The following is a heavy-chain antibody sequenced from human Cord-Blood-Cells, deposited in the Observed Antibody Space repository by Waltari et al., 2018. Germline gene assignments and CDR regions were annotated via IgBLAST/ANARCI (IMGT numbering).Heavy chain of an antibody. CDR1: GYTFTSYG. V-gene: IGHV1-18*04. CDR3: ARVAALLAVAGPGGWFDP. Sequence: QVQLVQSGAEVKKPGASVKVSCKASGYTFTSYGSSCVRQAPGQGLEWMGWISAYNGNTNYAQKLQGRVTMTTDTSTSTAYMELRSLRSDDTAVYYCARVAALLAVAGPGGWFDPWGQGTLVTVSS. CDR2: ISAYNGNT. J-gene: IGHJ5*02. D-gene: IGHD6-19*01.